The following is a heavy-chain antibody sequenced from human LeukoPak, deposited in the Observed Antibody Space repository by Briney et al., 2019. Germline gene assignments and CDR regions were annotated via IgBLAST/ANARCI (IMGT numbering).Heavy chain of an antibody. Sequence: SETLSLTCAVYGGSFSGYYWSWIRQPPGEGLEWIGEINHSGSTNYNPSLKSRVTISVDTSKNQFSLKLSSVTDADTAVYYCARVRIAARRKLNFDYWGQGTLVTVSS. CDR2: INHSGST. CDR1: GGSFSGYY. D-gene: IGHD6-6*01. CDR3: ARVRIAARRKLNFDY. J-gene: IGHJ4*02. V-gene: IGHV4-34*01.